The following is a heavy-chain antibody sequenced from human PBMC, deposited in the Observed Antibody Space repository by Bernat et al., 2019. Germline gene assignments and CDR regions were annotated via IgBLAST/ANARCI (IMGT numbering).Heavy chain of an antibody. Sequence: EVQLVQSGAEAKKPGESLMISCKGSGYSFTSYWISWVRQMPGKGLEWMGRLDTSDSYTNYSPSFQGHVTISADKSISTAYLQWSSLKASDTAMYYCARGGYSGYDFGYWGQGTLVTVSS. J-gene: IGHJ4*02. D-gene: IGHD5-12*01. V-gene: IGHV5-10-1*03. CDR2: LDTSDSYT. CDR1: GYSFTSYW. CDR3: ARGGYSGYDFGY.